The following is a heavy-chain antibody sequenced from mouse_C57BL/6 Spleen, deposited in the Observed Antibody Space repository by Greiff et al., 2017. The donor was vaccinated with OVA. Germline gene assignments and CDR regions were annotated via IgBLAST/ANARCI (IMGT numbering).Heavy chain of an antibody. V-gene: IGHV1-81*01. CDR2: IYPRSGNT. CDR1: GYTFTSYG. J-gene: IGHJ4*01. Sequence: VQLVESGAELARPGASVKLSCKASGYTFTSYGISWVKQRTGQGLEWIGEIYPRSGNTYYNEKFKGKATLTADKSSSTAYMELRSLTSEDSAVYFCARERDYGYAMDYWGQGTSVTVSS. D-gene: IGHD2-4*01. CDR3: ARERDYGYAMDY.